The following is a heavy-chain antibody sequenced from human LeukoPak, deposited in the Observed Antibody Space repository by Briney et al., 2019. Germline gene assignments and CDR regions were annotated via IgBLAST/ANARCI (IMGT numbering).Heavy chain of an antibody. V-gene: IGHV3-30-3*01. CDR3: ARGQVDIVATGHEDFDY. D-gene: IGHD5-12*01. Sequence: GGSLRLSCAASGFTFSSYAMHWVRQAPGKGLEWVAVISHDGSNKYYADSVKGRFTISRDNSKNTLYLQMNSLRAEDTAVYYCARGQVDIVATGHEDFDYWGQGTLVTVSS. J-gene: IGHJ4*02. CDR2: ISHDGSNK. CDR1: GFTFSSYA.